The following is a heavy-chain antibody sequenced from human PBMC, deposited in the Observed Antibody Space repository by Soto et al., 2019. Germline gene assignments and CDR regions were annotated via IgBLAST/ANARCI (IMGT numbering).Heavy chain of an antibody. CDR3: AKGGGYGHGH. Sequence: QLVQSGAEVTKPGASVKVSCKTSGYNFSAHYIHWVRQPPGQGLEWMGWISPRRGDHHSADKFHDRLTLTPDTATTPAFMHLSGLRVNDSSVYYCAKGGGYGHGHWGQGTPIIVSS. V-gene: IGHV1-2*02. CDR2: ISPRRGDH. CDR1: GYNFSAHY. J-gene: IGHJ4*02. D-gene: IGHD5-12*01.